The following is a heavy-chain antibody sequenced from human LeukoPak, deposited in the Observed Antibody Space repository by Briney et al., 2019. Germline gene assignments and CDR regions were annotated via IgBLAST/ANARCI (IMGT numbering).Heavy chain of an antibody. CDR2: ISYDGSNK. J-gene: IGHJ4*02. V-gene: IGHV3-30*03. CDR3: ARDRSPAAGRCWLDY. CDR1: GFTFSSYG. D-gene: IGHD6-13*01. Sequence: GGSLRLSCAASGFTFSSYGMHWVRQAPGKGLEWVAVISYDGSNKYYADSVKGRFTISRDNSKNTLYLQMNSLRAEDTAVYYCARDRSPAAGRCWLDYWGQGTLVTVSS.